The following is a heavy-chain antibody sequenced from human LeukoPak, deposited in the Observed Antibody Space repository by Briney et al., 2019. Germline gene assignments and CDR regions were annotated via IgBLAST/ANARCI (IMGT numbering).Heavy chain of an antibody. J-gene: IGHJ4*02. Sequence: PGGSLRLSCAASGFTFSSYAMSWVRQAPGKGLEWVSSISSSSSYIYYADSVKGRFTISRDNAKNSLYLQMNSLRAEDTAVYYCARELQLVDYWGQGTLVTVSS. CDR1: GFTFSSYA. D-gene: IGHD4-11*01. CDR2: ISSSSSYI. V-gene: IGHV3-21*01. CDR3: ARELQLVDY.